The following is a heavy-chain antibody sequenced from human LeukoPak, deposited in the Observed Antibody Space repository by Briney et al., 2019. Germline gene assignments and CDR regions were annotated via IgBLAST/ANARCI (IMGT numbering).Heavy chain of an antibody. CDR1: GGSINIYY. V-gene: IGHV4-59*01. Sequence: SETLSLTCTDPGGSINIYYWSWIRQPPGKGLEWIGDFYYRGSTNYNPSLKRRVTFSVDTSKNQFSLKFNTVTAADAAVYYCARGGDYGDLRYFDYWGQGTLVTVSS. J-gene: IGHJ4*02. D-gene: IGHD4-17*01. CDR2: FYYRGST. CDR3: ARGGDYGDLRYFDY.